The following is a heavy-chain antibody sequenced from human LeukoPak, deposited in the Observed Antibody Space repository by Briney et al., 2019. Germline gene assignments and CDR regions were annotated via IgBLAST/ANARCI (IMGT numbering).Heavy chain of an antibody. V-gene: IGHV4-59*01. CDR1: GGSISSYY. CDR3: AAVGATKLYYYYYYMDV. CDR2: IYYSGST. Sequence: SETLSLTCTVSGGSISSYYWSWIRQPPGKGLEWIGYIYYSGSTNYNPSLKSRVTISVDTSKNQFSLKLSSVTAADTAVYYCAAVGATKLYYYYYYMDVWGKGTTVTISS. J-gene: IGHJ6*03. D-gene: IGHD1-26*01.